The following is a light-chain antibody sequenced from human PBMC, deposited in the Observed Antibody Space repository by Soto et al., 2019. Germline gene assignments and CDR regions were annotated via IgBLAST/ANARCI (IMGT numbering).Light chain of an antibody. Sequence: DIQMTQSPSSLSASVGDRVTITCQASHDINKNLIWYQQKPGKAPKLLIYDASDLETGVPSRFSGSGSGTGFTFTISSRQPEDFATYYCQQYESLPLTFGQGTRLEIK. CDR2: DAS. CDR3: QQYESLPLT. J-gene: IGKJ5*01. V-gene: IGKV1-33*01. CDR1: HDINKN.